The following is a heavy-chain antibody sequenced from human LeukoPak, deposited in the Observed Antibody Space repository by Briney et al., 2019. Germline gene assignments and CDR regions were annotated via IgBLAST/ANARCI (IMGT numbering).Heavy chain of an antibody. V-gene: IGHV1-2*02. CDR3: ARGPVDTAMARYYYYYYYMDV. CDR1: GYTFTGYY. D-gene: IGHD5-18*01. J-gene: IGHJ6*03. CDR2: INPNSGGT. Sequence: GASVKVSCKASGYTFTGYYMHWVRQAPGQGLEWMGWINPNSGGTNYAQKFQGRVTMTRDTSISTAYMELSRLRSDDTAVYYCARGPVDTAMARYYYYYYYMDVWGKGTTVTVSS.